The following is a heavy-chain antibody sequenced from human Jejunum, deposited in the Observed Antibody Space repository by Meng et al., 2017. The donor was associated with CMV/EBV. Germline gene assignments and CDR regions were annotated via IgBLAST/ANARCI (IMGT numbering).Heavy chain of an antibody. CDR3: ASLWELEGY. D-gene: IGHD3-10*01. CDR1: GFSFSDYY. Sequence: SCAASGFSFSDYYMSWIRQAPGKGLEWLSYISLSGSTIYYADSVKGRFTISRDNANNLLYLQMNSLRADDTAVYYCASLWELEGYWGQGTLVTVSS. J-gene: IGHJ4*02. V-gene: IGHV3-11*01. CDR2: ISLSGSTI.